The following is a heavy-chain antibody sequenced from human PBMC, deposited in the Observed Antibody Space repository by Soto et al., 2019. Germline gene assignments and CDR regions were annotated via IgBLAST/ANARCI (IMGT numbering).Heavy chain of an antibody. V-gene: IGHV3-21*01. CDR3: ARVDYYDSSDGMDV. Sequence: EVQLVESGGGLVKPGGSLRLSCAASGFTFSTYSMNWVRQAPGKGLEWVSSITSSSNYIYYADSVKGRFTISRDNVKNSLYLQMNSLRAEDTAIYYCARVDYYDSSDGMDVWDQGTTVTVSS. D-gene: IGHD3-22*01. CDR2: ITSSSNYI. J-gene: IGHJ6*02. CDR1: GFTFSTYS.